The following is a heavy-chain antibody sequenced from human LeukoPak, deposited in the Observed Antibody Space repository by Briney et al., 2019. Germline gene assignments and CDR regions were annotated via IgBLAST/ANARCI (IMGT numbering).Heavy chain of an antibody. J-gene: IGHJ4*02. CDR2: IHYSGST. V-gene: IGHV4-59*08. D-gene: IGHD3-22*01. Sequence: PSETLSLTCTVSGGSIRSHYWSWIRQPPGKGLEWIGYIHYSGSTNYNPSLKSRVTISVDTSKNQFSLKLSSVTAADTAVYYCARHYDSSAYWYYFDYWGQGTLVTVSS. CDR3: ARHYDSSAYWYYFDY. CDR1: GGSIRSHY.